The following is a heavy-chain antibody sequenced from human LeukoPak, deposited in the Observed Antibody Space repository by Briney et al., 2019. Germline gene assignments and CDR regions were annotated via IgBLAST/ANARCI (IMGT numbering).Heavy chain of an antibody. CDR2: IIPIFGTP. Sequence: ASVKVSCKASGGTFSSYAISWVRQAPGQGLGWMGGIIPIFGTPNYAQQFQGRVTITADESTSTAYMHLSSLISEDTAVYYCARANSPYMIRGVGFDYWGQGTLVTVSS. CDR1: GGTFSSYA. J-gene: IGHJ4*02. V-gene: IGHV1-69*13. CDR3: ARANSPYMIRGVGFDY. D-gene: IGHD3-10*01.